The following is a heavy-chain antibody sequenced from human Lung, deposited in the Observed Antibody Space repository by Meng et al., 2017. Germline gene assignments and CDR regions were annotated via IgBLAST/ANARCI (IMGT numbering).Heavy chain of an antibody. Sequence: QGHQRQWNAGLLKPSETLSPTCVVSGGSFSDYYWSWIRQPPGKGLEWSGEINHSGSTNYNPSLESRATISVDTSQNNLSLKLSSVTAADSAVYYCARGPTTMAHDFDYWGQGTLVTVSS. V-gene: IGHV4-34*01. J-gene: IGHJ4*02. CDR1: GGSFSDYY. D-gene: IGHD4-11*01. CDR3: ARGPTTMAHDFDY. CDR2: INHSGST.